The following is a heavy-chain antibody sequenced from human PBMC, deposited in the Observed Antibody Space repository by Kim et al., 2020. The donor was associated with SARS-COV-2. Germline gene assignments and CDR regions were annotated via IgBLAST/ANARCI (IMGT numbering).Heavy chain of an antibody. Sequence: SETLSLTCAVYGGSFSGYYWSWIRQPPGKGLEWIGEINHSGSTNYNPSLKSRVTISVDTSKNQFSLKLSSVTAADTAVYYCARSPRLIPNFDYWGQGTLVTVSS. CDR3: ARSPRLIPNFDY. J-gene: IGHJ4*02. D-gene: IGHD2-2*02. V-gene: IGHV4-34*01. CDR2: INHSGST. CDR1: GGSFSGYY.